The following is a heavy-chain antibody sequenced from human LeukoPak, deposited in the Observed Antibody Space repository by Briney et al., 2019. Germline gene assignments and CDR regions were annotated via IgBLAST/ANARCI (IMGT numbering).Heavy chain of an antibody. Sequence: SETLSLTCTVSGGSISSYYWSWIRQPPGKGLEWIGYIYYSGSTNYNPSLKSRATISVDTSKNQFSLKLSSVTAADTAVYYCARDPGYGSWFDPWGQGTLVTVSS. CDR2: IYYSGST. CDR1: GGSISSYY. CDR3: ARDPGYGSWFDP. V-gene: IGHV4-59*01. J-gene: IGHJ5*02. D-gene: IGHD3-10*01.